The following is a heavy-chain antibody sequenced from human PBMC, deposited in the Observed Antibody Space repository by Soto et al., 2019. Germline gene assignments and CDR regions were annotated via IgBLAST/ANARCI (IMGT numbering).Heavy chain of an antibody. CDR3: ERMGCSGGSCASIDP. Sequence: ASVKVSCKASGYTFTYYYIHWVRQAPGQGFEWMGIINPSAGSTSYAQKLQGRVTISVDTSKNQFSLKLSSVTAADTAVYYCERMGCSGGSCASIDPWGQGTLVTVSS. D-gene: IGHD2-15*01. J-gene: IGHJ5*02. V-gene: IGHV1-46*01. CDR2: INPSAGST. CDR1: GYTFTYYY.